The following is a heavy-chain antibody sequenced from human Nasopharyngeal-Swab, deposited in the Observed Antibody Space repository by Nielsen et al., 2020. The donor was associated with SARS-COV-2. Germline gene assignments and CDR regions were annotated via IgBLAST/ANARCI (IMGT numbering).Heavy chain of an antibody. CDR1: GFTFSRYG. D-gene: IGHD6-19*01. J-gene: IGHJ4*02. CDR3: ARVYSVAGGDDY. Sequence: GGSLRLSCAASGFTFSRYGMHWVRQAPGKGLEWVAVIWYDGSNKYYADSVKGRFTISRDNSKNTLYLQMNSLRAEDTAVYYCARVYSVAGGDDYWGQGTLVTVSS. V-gene: IGHV3-33*01. CDR2: IWYDGSNK.